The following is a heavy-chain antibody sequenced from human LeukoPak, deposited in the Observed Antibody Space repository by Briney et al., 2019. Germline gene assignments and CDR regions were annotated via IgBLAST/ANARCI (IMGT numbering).Heavy chain of an antibody. CDR2: ISGDGDST. CDR3: AKDNHPDAFDI. Sequence: GGSLRLSCVTSRFTFDDYAMHWVRQAPGKGLGWVSLISGDGDSTYYADSVKGRFTISRDNSKNSLYLHMNSLRTEDTALYYCAKDNHPDAFDIWGQGTTVTVSS. CDR1: RFTFDDYA. V-gene: IGHV3-43*02. J-gene: IGHJ3*02.